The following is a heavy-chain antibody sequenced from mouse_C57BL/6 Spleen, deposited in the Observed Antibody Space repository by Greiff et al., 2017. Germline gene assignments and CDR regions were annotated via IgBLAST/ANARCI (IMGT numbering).Heavy chain of an antibody. Sequence: VQLQQSGAELVRPGTSVKVSCKASGYAFTNYLIEWVKQRPGQGLEWIGVINPGSGGTNYNETFKGKATLTADKSSSTAYMQLSSLTSEDSAVYFCARSRGYDYDEDFDYWGQGTTLTVSS. CDR1: GYAFTNYL. CDR2: INPGSGGT. CDR3: ARSRGYDYDEDFDY. V-gene: IGHV1-54*01. J-gene: IGHJ2*01. D-gene: IGHD2-4*01.